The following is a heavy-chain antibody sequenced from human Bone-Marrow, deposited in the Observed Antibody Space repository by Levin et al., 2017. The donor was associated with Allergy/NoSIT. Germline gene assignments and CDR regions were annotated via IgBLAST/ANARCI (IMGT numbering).Heavy chain of an antibody. Sequence: PGGSLRLSCEASGFIFGSYAMSWVRQAPGGGLEWVSTISAPGGTTYYAQSVKGRFTISRDNSKNTLYLQMNGLRGDDTATYYCAKDPRSSWDRNLGYWGQGTLVTVSS. CDR3: AKDPRSSWDRNLGY. CDR1: GFIFGSYA. V-gene: IGHV3-23*01. J-gene: IGHJ4*02. D-gene: IGHD6-13*01. CDR2: ISAPGGTT.